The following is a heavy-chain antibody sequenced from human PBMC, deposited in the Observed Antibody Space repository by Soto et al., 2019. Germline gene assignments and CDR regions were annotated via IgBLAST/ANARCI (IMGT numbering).Heavy chain of an antibody. CDR1: GGSFSGYY. CDR2: INHSGST. D-gene: IGHD4-4*01. J-gene: IGHJ6*02. V-gene: IGHV4-34*01. CDR3: ARHTFETTVTTDYYGMDV. Sequence: SETLSLTCAVYGGSFSGYYWSWIRQPPGKGLEWIGEINHSGSTNYNPSLKSRVTISVDTSKNQFSLKLSSVTAADTAVYYCARHTFETTVTTDYYGMDVWGQGTTVTVSS.